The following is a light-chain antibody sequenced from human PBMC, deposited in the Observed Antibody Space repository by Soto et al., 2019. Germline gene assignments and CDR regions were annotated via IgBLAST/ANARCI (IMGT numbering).Light chain of an antibody. V-gene: IGLV1-44*01. CDR3: AAWDYRLNGYG. J-gene: IGLJ1*01. CDR2: SEN. CDR1: SSNIGSNT. Sequence: QSLLTQPPSASGTPGQRVAISCSGSSSNIGSNTVNWYQHLPGTAPKLLIYSENQRPSGVPDRFSGSKSGTSASLAISGLQSEDEADYYCAAWDYRLNGYGVGIGTKVTV.